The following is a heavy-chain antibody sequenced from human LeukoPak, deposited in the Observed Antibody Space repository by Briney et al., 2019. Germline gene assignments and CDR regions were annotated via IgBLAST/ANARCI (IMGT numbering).Heavy chain of an antibody. CDR2: VDPSDSYT. D-gene: IGHD3-22*01. V-gene: IGHV5-10-1*01. J-gene: IGHJ4*02. CDR1: GYSFTNYW. Sequence: GESLKISCKGSGYSFTNYWISWVRQMPGKDLEWMGRVDPSDSYTNYSPSFQGHVTISTDKSISTAYLQWSSLKASDTAMYYCARDDSSGYDYWGQGTLVTVSS. CDR3: ARDDSSGYDY.